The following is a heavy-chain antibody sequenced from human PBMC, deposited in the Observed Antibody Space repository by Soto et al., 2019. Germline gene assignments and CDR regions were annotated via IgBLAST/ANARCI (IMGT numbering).Heavy chain of an antibody. CDR2: ISSNSAYM. CDR3: TRDASRDSSARGWFDP. D-gene: IGHD6-13*01. Sequence: PGGSLRLSCAASGFTFRSFTMNWVRQAPGKGLEWVSTISSNSAYMYYTDALRGRFTISRDNAKNSLHLQMNSLRAEDTAVYYCTRDASRDSSARGWFDPWGPGTLVTVSS. CDR1: GFTFRSFT. J-gene: IGHJ5*02. V-gene: IGHV3-21*01.